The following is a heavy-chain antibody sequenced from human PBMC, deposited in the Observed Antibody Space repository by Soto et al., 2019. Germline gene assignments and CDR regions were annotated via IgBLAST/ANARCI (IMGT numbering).Heavy chain of an antibody. Sequence: QVQLVQSGAEVKKPESSVKVSCKASGGTFSSYTISWVRQAPGQGLEWMGRIIPILGITNYAQKFQGRVAITADKSTSTAYMELCSLRSEDTAVYYGAIAVAGTHGMDVWGQGTTVTVSS. CDR3: AIAVAGTHGMDV. CDR2: IIPILGIT. D-gene: IGHD6-19*01. V-gene: IGHV1-69*02. CDR1: GGTFSSYT. J-gene: IGHJ6*02.